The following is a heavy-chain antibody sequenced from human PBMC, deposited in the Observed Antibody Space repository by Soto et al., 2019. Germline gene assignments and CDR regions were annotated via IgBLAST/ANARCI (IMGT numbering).Heavy chain of an antibody. V-gene: IGHV3-15*07. CDR1: GFTFSNAW. Sequence: PGGSLRLSCAASGFTFSNAWMNWVRQAPGKGLEWVGRIKSKTDGGTTDYAAPVKGRFTISRDYSKNTLYLQMNSLKTEDTAVYYCTTDPHYYDSSGYYRYFDYWGQGTLVTVSS. CDR3: TTDPHYYDSSGYYRYFDY. D-gene: IGHD3-22*01. CDR2: IKSKTDGGTT. J-gene: IGHJ4*02.